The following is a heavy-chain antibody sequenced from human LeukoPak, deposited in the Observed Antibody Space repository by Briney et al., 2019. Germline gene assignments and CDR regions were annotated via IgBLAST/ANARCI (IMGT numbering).Heavy chain of an antibody. CDR1: GFTFSNSW. J-gene: IGHJ5*02. CDR2: IKEDGSVK. Sequence: GGSLRLSCAASGFTFSNSWMSWVRQASGKGLEWVANIKEDGSVKYYVDSVKGRFTISRDNAKNSLYLQMNSLRVEDRAVYYCARGSCWLDPWGQGTLVTVFS. V-gene: IGHV3-7*05. D-gene: IGHD1-1*01. CDR3: ARGSCWLDP.